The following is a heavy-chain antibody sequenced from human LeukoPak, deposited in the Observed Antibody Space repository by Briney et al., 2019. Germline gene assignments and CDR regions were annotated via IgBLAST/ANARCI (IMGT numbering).Heavy chain of an antibody. V-gene: IGHV3-33*01. CDR3: ARDRELNTADY. J-gene: IGHJ4*02. CDR1: GFTFSSHG. CDR2: IWYDGSKK. D-gene: IGHD4-17*01. Sequence: GGSLRLSCATSGFTFSSHGFYWVRQAPGKGLEWVAIIWYDGSKKYYADSVKGRSTISRDNSKNTLYLQMNSLRAEDTAVYYCARDRELNTADYWGQGTLVTVSS.